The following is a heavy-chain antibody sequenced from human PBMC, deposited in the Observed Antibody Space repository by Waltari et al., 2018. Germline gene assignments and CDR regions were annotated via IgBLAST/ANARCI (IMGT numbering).Heavy chain of an antibody. V-gene: IGHV3-23*01. CDR1: GFTFSSYA. CDR2: ISGSGGST. CDR3: AKDPNSRLNYYYYGMDV. J-gene: IGHJ6*02. Sequence: EVQLLESGGGLVQPGGSLRLSCAASGFTFSSYAMSWVRQAPGKGLEWVSAISGSGGSTYYADSVKGRFTISRDNSKNTLYLQMNSLRTEDTAVYYCAKDPNSRLNYYYYGMDVWGQGTTVTVSS. D-gene: IGHD6-13*01.